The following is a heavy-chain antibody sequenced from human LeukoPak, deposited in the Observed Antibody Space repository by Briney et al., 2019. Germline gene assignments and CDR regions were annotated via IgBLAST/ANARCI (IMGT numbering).Heavy chain of an antibody. V-gene: IGHV3-23*01. CDR3: AASTYYYGSGSYPRGHYYYGMDV. CDR2: ISGSGGST. J-gene: IGHJ6*02. CDR1: GFTFSSYA. Sequence: GGSLRLSWAASGFTFSSYAMSWVRQAPGKGLEWVSAISGSGGSTYYADSVKGRFTISRDNSKNTLYLQMNSLRAEDTAVYYCAASTYYYGSGSYPRGHYYYGMDVWGQGTTVTVSS. D-gene: IGHD3-10*01.